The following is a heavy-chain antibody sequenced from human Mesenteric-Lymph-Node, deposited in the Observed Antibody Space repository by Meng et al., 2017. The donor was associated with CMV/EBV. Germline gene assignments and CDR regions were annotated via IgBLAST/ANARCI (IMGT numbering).Heavy chain of an antibody. Sequence: GESLKISCAASGFTFSSFAMTWVRQAPGRGLEWVSTISGTGGTTYYADSVKGRFTISRDNSKNTLSLQINSLRADDTAVYYCASSGSYRQISYWGEGTLVTVSS. D-gene: IGHD3-10*01. J-gene: IGHJ4*02. CDR3: ASSGSYRQISY. CDR2: ISGTGGTT. V-gene: IGHV3-23*01. CDR1: GFTFSSFA.